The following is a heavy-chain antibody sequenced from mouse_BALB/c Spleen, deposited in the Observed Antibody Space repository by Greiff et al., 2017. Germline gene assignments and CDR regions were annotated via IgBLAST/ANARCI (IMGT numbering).Heavy chain of an antibody. V-gene: IGHV2-9-2*01. CDR3: VRDGGSSYGFAY. J-gene: IGHJ3*01. CDR1: GFSLTSYD. Sequence: QVQLQQSGPGLVAPSQSLSITCTVSGFSLTSYDISWIRQPPGKGLEWLGVIWTGGGTNYNSAFMSRLSISKDNSKSQVFLKMNSLQTDDTAIYYCVRDGGSSYGFAYWGQGTLVTVSA. CDR2: IWTGGGT. D-gene: IGHD1-1*01.